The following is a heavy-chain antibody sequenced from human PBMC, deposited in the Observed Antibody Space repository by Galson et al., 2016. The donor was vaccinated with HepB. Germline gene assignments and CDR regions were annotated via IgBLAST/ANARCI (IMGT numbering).Heavy chain of an antibody. D-gene: IGHD5-24*01. V-gene: IGHV3-23*01. CDR2: ISGRGGST. CDR1: GLTFSSYA. Sequence: SLRLSCAASGLTFSSYAMGWVRQAPGRGLEWVSGISGRGGSTKYADSVKGRFTISRDNSKNTLYLQMNSLRAEDTAVYYCAKDATAAPAPYNYFDPWGQGTLVTVSS. J-gene: IGHJ5*02. CDR3: AKDATAAPAPYNYFDP.